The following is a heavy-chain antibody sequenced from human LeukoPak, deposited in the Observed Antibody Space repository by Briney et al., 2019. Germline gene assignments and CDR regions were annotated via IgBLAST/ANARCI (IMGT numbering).Heavy chain of an antibody. CDR3: ARDVSSNWYSFNL. D-gene: IGHD6-13*01. Sequence: GGSLRLSCEDSGFTFDDYGMSWVRQAPGKGLEWVCGINWDGGNTHCAESLRGRFTISRDNAKNSLFLQMSSLRAEDTALYYCARDVSSNWYSFNLWGQGTLVTVSS. CDR1: GFTFDDYG. V-gene: IGHV3-20*04. CDR2: INWDGGNT. J-gene: IGHJ4*02.